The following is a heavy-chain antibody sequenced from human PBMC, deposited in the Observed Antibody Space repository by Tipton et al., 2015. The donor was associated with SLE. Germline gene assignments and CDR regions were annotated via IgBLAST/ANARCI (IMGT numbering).Heavy chain of an antibody. J-gene: IGHJ6*03. CDR3: ARGPIEGYYYYYMDV. Sequence: LRLSCAASGFTFSKNAMNWVRQTPGKGLEWIGEINHSGSTNYNPSLKSRVTISVDTSKNQFSLKLSSVTAADTAVYYCARGPIEGYYYYYMDVWGKGTTVTVSS. D-gene: IGHD1-26*01. CDR2: INHSGST. CDR1: GFTFSKNA. V-gene: IGHV4-34*01.